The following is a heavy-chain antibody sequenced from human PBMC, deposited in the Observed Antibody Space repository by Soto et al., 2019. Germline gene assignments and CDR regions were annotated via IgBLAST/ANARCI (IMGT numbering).Heavy chain of an antibody. CDR1: GYTFTSYD. J-gene: IGHJ4*02. CDR3: ARMSSGSYSVY. Sequence: QVQLVQSGAEVKKPGASGKVSCKASGYTFTSYDINWVRQATGQGLEWVGWLNPTSGNTGYAQKLQGRVTMTRNTSLSTAYMELSSARSEDTAVYYCARMSSGSYSVYWGQGTLVTVSS. V-gene: IGHV1-8*01. CDR2: LNPTSGNT. D-gene: IGHD1-26*01.